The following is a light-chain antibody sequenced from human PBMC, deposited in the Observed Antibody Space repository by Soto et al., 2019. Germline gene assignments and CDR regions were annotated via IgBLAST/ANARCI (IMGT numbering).Light chain of an antibody. Sequence: QSALTQPPSASGSPGQSVTISCTGTSNDVGGYTYVSWYQQHPGKAPKLMIYEVNQRPSGVPDRFSGSTSGNTASLTVSGLTAEDEADYYCRSFAVRNSLVFGTGTKLTVL. CDR3: RSFAVRNSLV. CDR1: SNDVGGYTY. J-gene: IGLJ1*01. V-gene: IGLV2-8*01. CDR2: EVN.